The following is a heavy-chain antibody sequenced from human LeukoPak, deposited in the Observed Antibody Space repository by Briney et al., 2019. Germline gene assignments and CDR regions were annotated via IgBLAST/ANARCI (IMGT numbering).Heavy chain of an antibody. J-gene: IGHJ6*02. Sequence: GGSLRLSCATSGFTFTSHAMTWVRQAPGKGLEWVSGISGTTGRTFYGDSVKGRFTVSRDNSRDTLYLQMNSLRAEDAAVYFCARVAYSTECYYRLDVWGQGTTVTVSS. CDR2: ISGTTGRT. V-gene: IGHV3-23*01. D-gene: IGHD6-13*01. CDR3: ARVAYSTECYYRLDV. CDR1: GFTFTSHA.